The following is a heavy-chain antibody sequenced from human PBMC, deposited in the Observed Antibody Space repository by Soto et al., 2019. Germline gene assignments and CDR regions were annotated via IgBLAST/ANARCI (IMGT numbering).Heavy chain of an antibody. V-gene: IGHV2-5*02. CDR2: IYWGDDK. D-gene: IGHD3-3*01. Sequence: QITLNESGPTVVRPTETLTLTCRFSGFSLTTSGVGVGWIRQSPGKAPEWLALIYWGDDKRYRASLKSRLTITKDTSKSQVVLTVSDLDPTDTATYYCAHRVLRTVFGLVTTTAIYFDFWGQGTPVAVSS. CDR3: AHRVLRTVFGLVTTTAIYFDF. J-gene: IGHJ4*02. CDR1: GFSLTTSGVG.